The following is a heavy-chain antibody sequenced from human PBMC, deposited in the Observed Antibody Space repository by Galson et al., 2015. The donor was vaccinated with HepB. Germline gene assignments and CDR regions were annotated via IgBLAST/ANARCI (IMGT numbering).Heavy chain of an antibody. V-gene: IGHV3-23*01. Sequence: SLRLSCAASGFTFSNYAMTWVRQSPGKGLEWVSGISSSGGSTYYADSVRGRFTISRDNSKNTLYLQMNSLRADDTAVYYCARDTQSQLPQWIDYSGQRTLVTVTS. CDR3: ARDTQSQLPQWIDY. J-gene: IGHJ4*02. CDR1: GFTFSNYA. D-gene: IGHD2-2*01. CDR2: ISSSGGST.